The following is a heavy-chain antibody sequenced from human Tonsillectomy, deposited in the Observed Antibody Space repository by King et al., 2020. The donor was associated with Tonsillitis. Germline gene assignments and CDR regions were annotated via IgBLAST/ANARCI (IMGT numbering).Heavy chain of an antibody. J-gene: IGHJ1*01. D-gene: IGHD6-13*01. Sequence: VQLVQSGAGVERPGASVKVSCKVSGDTLTEFSMHWVRQAPGKGLEWMGGFDPEDGETSYAPRFQGRVSMTVDTSTDTAYMELSNLRSDDTAVYYCAIDLAYSSTWQTAQRSWGQGTLVVVSS. CDR2: FDPEDGET. CDR3: AIDLAYSSTWQTAQRS. CDR1: GDTLTEFS. V-gene: IGHV1-24*01.